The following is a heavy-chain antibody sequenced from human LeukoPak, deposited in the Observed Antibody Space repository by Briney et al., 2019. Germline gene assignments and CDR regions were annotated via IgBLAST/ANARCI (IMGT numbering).Heavy chain of an antibody. CDR1: GFTFTSYA. CDR3: AKAPRFGDHATEYYYYYMHV. Sequence: PGGSLRLSCAASGFTFTSYAMSWVRQAPGKGLEWVSSISGSGGGTFYADPVKGRFTISRDNSKNTLYLQMNSLRVEDTAVYYCAKAPRFGDHATEYYYYYMHVWGKGTTVTVSS. J-gene: IGHJ6*03. CDR2: ISGSGGGT. V-gene: IGHV3-23*01. D-gene: IGHD3-16*01.